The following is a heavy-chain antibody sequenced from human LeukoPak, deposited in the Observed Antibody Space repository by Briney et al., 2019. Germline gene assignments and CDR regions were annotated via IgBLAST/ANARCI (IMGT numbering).Heavy chain of an antibody. CDR1: GYSFSTHW. V-gene: IGHV1-46*01. CDR2: INPSGGFT. CDR3: ARPKNSGSYFIFDY. Sequence: GASVKVSCKASGYSFSTHWMHWVRQAPGQGLEWMGIINPSGGFTSYAQKLQGRVTVTRDMSTSTVYMELSNLRSEDTAVYYCARPKNSGSYFIFDYWGQGTLVTVSS. D-gene: IGHD1-26*01. J-gene: IGHJ4*02.